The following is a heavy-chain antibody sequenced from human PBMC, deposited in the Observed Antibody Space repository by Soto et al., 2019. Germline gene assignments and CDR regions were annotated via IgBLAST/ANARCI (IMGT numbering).Heavy chain of an antibody. CDR1: GFSFSDSY. V-gene: IGHV3-11*06. CDR3: ARGGGGGLFDP. D-gene: IGHD2-21*01. CDR2: ISPRSTFR. Sequence: GSQRLSCATSGFSFSDSYMSWIRQAPGKGLEWISYISPRSTFRDYADSVKGRFTISRDSVKNSLYLQMNNLTAYDTGVYYCARGGGGGLFDPWGQGSVVTSPQ. J-gene: IGHJ5*02.